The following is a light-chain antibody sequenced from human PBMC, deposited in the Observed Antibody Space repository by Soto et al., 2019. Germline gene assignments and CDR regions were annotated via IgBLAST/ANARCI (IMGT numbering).Light chain of an antibody. V-gene: IGKV3-11*01. CDR3: QVRDVWPS. CDR2: DAS. Sequence: IVLTQSPVTLALSPGERAVLSCRASQSVSTSLAWYQHIPGQAPRLFIYDASKRAPGIPARFSGSGSGTDFTLTISSLEPEDFAVYYCQVRDVWPSFGQGTKVEI. J-gene: IGKJ1*01. CDR1: QSVSTS.